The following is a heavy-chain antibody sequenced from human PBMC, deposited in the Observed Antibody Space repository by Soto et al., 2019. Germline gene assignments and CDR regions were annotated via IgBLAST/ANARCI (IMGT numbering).Heavy chain of an antibody. V-gene: IGHV4-59*08. D-gene: IGHD6-13*01. Sequence: SETLSPTCTVSGGSISSYYWSWIRQPPGKGLEWIGYIYYSGSTNYNPSLKSRVTISVDTSKNQFSLKLSSVTAADTAVYYCARLAYSSSYFDYWGQGTLVTVSS. CDR2: IYYSGST. J-gene: IGHJ4*02. CDR3: ARLAYSSSYFDY. CDR1: GGSISSYY.